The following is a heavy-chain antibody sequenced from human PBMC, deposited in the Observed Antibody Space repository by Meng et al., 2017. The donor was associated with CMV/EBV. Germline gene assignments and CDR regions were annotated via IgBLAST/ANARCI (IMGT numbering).Heavy chain of an antibody. CDR2: IIPVVGIA. CDR1: GGTVSSYP. D-gene: IGHD6-13*01. J-gene: IGHJ6*02. Sequence: SVKVSCKAAGGTVSSYPISWVRQAPGQGLEWMGRIIPVVGIANYAQKFQGRVTITADKPRSTAYMELSNLRSDDTAVYYCARDRVYSSTWLGSPETDYFHNGLDVWGQGTAVTVSS. CDR3: ARDRVYSSTWLGSPETDYFHNGLDV. V-gene: IGHV1-69*04.